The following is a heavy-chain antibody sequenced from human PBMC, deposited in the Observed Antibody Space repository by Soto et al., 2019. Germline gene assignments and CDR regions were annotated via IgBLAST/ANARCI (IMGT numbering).Heavy chain of an antibody. CDR3: ARAIVATRGDYYYGMDV. J-gene: IGHJ6*02. D-gene: IGHD5-12*01. V-gene: IGHV1-69*13. CDR1: GGTFSSYA. Sequence: SVKVSCKASGGTFSSYATSWVRQAPGQGLEWMGGIIPIFGTANYAQKFQGRVTITADESTSTAYIELSSLRSEDTAVYYCARAIVATRGDYYYGMDVWGQGTTVTVSS. CDR2: IIPIFGTA.